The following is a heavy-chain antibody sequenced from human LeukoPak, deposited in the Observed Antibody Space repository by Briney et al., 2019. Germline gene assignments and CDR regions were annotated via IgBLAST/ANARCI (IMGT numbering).Heavy chain of an antibody. J-gene: IGHJ6*03. D-gene: IGHD3-10*01. CDR1: GFTVSSNY. V-gene: IGHV3-53*01. CDR2: IYSGGST. CDR3: AGGSGSYRTPYYYMDV. Sequence: GGSLRLSCVASGFTVSSNYMSWVRQAPGKGLEWVSVIYSGGSTYYADSVKGRFTISRDNSKNTLNLQMNSLRAEDTAVYYCAGGSGSYRTPYYYMDVWGTGTTVTVSS.